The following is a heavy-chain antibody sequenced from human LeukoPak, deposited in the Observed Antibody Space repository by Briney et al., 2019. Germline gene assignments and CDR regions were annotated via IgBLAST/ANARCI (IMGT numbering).Heavy chain of an antibody. CDR1: GYTFTGYY. CDR2: IIPIFGTA. V-gene: IGHV1-69*13. D-gene: IGHD3-22*01. Sequence: SVKVSCKASGYTFTGYYMHWVRQAPGQGLEWMGGIIPIFGTANYAQKFQGRVTITADESTSTAYMELSSLRSEDTAVYYCARVPYPSHDGYPAPLDYWGQGTLVTVSS. CDR3: ARVPYPSHDGYPAPLDY. J-gene: IGHJ4*02.